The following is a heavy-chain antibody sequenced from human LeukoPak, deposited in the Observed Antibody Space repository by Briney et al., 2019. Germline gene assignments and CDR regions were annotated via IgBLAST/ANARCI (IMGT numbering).Heavy chain of an antibody. J-gene: IGHJ4*02. D-gene: IGHD2-15*01. CDR1: GFTFSSYS. V-gene: IGHV3-21*01. CDR2: ICSSSTFI. CDR3: ARDKSRYCSGGSCYSGAPVDY. Sequence: PGGCLRLSCAASGFTFSSYSMNWVRQAPGKGLEWVSSICSSSTFIYYADSVKGRFTISRDNAKNSLYLLLNSLRAEDTAVYYCARDKSRYCSGGSCYSGAPVDYWGQGTPVTVSS.